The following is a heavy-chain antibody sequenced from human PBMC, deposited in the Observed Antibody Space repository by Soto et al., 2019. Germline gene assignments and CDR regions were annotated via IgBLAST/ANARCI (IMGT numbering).Heavy chain of an antibody. Sequence: QVQLVESGGGVVQPGRSLRLSCAASGFTFSDYVMHWVRQAPGKGLEWVAVISSDGSTKYYTDSMKGRFTISRDNSKDTLYLQMNNLRAGDTAVYYCARQNSGWSDYFDFWGQGTLVTVSS. V-gene: IGHV3-30-3*01. D-gene: IGHD6-19*01. CDR2: ISSDGSTK. CDR1: GFTFSDYV. J-gene: IGHJ4*02. CDR3: ARQNSGWSDYFDF.